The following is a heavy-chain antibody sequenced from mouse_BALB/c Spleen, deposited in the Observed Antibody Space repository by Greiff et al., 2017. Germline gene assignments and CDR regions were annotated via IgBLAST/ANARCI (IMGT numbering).Heavy chain of an antibody. J-gene: IGHJ4*01. CDR1: GFTFSSFG. Sequence: DVKLVESGGGLVQPGGSRKLSCAASGFTFSSFGMHWVRQAPEKGLEWVAYISSGSSTIYYADTVKGRFPISRDNPKNTLFLQMTSLRSEDTAMYYCARSGDYVYCAMDYWGQGTSVTVSS. V-gene: IGHV5-17*02. CDR3: ARSGDYVYCAMDY. CDR2: ISSGSSTI. D-gene: IGHD2-4*01.